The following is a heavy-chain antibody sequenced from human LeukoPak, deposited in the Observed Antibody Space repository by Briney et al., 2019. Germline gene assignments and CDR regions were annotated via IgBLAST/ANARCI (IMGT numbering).Heavy chain of an antibody. CDR2: IRDKTEAEPT. CDR3: TTHTGTYYEIDY. Sequence: GGSLGLSCVASGITFNNAWMSWVRQVPGKGLEWVGRIRDKTEAEPTDYAAPVKGRFTISRDDTGTTLYLQMNSLKTEDTAVYYCTTHTGTYYEIDYWGQGTLVTVSS. V-gene: IGHV3-15*01. J-gene: IGHJ4*02. D-gene: IGHD1-26*01. CDR1: GITFNNAW.